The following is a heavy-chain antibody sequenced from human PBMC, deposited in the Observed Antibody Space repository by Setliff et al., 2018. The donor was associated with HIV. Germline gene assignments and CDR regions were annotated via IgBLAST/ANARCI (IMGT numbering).Heavy chain of an antibody. CDR2: IYHSGNT. Sequence: PSETLSLTCTVSGGSISGYSWNWIRQPPGKGLEWIGYIYHSGNTNYNPSLESRVSISVDTSKNQFSLKLSSVTAADTAVYYCARGDTRNYYGGDYFDYWGQGSLVTSPQ. CDR3: ARGDTRNYYGGDYFDY. V-gene: IGHV4-59*01. CDR1: GGSISGYS. J-gene: IGHJ4*02. D-gene: IGHD1-26*01.